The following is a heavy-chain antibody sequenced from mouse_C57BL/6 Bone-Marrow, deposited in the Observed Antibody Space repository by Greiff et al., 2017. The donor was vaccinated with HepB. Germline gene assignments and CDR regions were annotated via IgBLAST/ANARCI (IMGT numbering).Heavy chain of an antibody. CDR1: GFTFSSYT. CDR3: ARHGDYDGFAY. V-gene: IGHV5-9*01. D-gene: IGHD2-4*01. J-gene: IGHJ3*01. Sequence: EVNVVDSGGGLVKPGGSLKLSCAASGFTFSSYTMSWVRQTPEKRLEWVATISGGGGNTYYPDSVKGRVTISRDNAKNTRYLQMSSLRSEDTALYYCARHGDYDGFAYWGQGTLVTVSA. CDR2: ISGGGGNT.